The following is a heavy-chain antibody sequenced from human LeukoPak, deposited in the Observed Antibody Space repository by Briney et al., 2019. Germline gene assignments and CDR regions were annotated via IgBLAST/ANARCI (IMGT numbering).Heavy chain of an antibody. D-gene: IGHD2-15*01. CDR2: INPSGGST. V-gene: IGHV1-46*01. J-gene: IGHJ4*02. CDR1: GYTFTSYY. Sequence: ASVKVSCKASGYTFTSYYMHWVRQAPGQGLEWMGIINPSGGSTSYAQKFQGRVTMTRDTSTSTVYMELSSLRSEDTAVYYYARATPSRYFDYWGQGTLVTVSS. CDR3: ARATPSRYFDY.